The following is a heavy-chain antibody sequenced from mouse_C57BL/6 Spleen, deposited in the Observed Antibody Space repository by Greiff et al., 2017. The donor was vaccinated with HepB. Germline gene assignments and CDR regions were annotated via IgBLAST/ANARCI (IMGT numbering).Heavy chain of an antibody. Sequence: QVQLQQPGAELVKPGASVKLSCKASGYTFTSYWMHWVKQRPGRGLEWIGRIDPNSGGTKYHEKFKSKATLTVDKPSSTAYMQLSSRTSEDSAVYYCASRQFDYYGSIFDYWGQGTTLTVSS. CDR3: ASRQFDYYGSIFDY. D-gene: IGHD1-1*01. CDR1: GYTFTSYW. CDR2: IDPNSGGT. V-gene: IGHV1-72*01. J-gene: IGHJ2*01.